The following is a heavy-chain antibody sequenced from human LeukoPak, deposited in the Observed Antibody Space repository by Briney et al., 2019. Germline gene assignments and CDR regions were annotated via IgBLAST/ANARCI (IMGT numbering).Heavy chain of an antibody. Sequence: SQTLSLTCTVSGGSISSGDYYWSWIRQPPGKGLEWIGYIYYSGSTYYNPSLKSRVTISVDTSKNQFSLKLSSVTAADTAVYYCARVWRGGYNIDYWGQGTLVTVSS. CDR1: GGSISSGDYY. CDR3: ARVWRGGYNIDY. J-gene: IGHJ4*02. V-gene: IGHV4-30-4*01. CDR2: IYYSGST. D-gene: IGHD5-24*01.